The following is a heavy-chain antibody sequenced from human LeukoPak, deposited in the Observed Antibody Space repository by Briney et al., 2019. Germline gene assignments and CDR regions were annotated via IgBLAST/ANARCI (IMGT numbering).Heavy chain of an antibody. V-gene: IGHV1-18*01. Sequence: ASVKVSCKASGYTLTNYGITWVRQAPGQGLEWMGWISAYNGNTNYAQKLQGRVTTTTDTSTSTAYMELRSLRSDDTAVYYCAREEVTREGDAFDIWGQGTMVTVSS. CDR3: AREEVTREGDAFDI. J-gene: IGHJ3*02. D-gene: IGHD4-17*01. CDR1: GYTLTNYG. CDR2: ISAYNGNT.